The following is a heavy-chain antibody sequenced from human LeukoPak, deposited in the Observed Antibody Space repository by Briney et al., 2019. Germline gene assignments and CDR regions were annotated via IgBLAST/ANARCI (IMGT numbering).Heavy chain of an antibody. CDR2: IKQDGSEK. D-gene: IGHD2-2*01. CDR3: ARDRFARRVGYCSSTSCYYFDY. J-gene: IGHJ4*02. Sequence: GGSLRLSCAASGFTFSSYWMSWVRQAPGKGLEWVANIKQDGSEKYYVDSVKGRFTISRDNAKNSLYLQMNSLRAEDTAVYYCARDRFARRVGYCSSTSCYYFDYWGQGTLVTVSS. CDR1: GFTFSSYW. V-gene: IGHV3-7*01.